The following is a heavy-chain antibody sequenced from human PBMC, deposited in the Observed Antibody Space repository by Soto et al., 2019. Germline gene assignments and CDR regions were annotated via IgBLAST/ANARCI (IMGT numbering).Heavy chain of an antibody. D-gene: IGHD6-19*01. CDR1: GGSFSGYY. Sequence: SETLSLTCAVYGGSFSGYYWSWIRQPPGKGLEWIGEINHSGSTNYNPSLKSRVTISVDTSKSQFSLKLSSVTAADTAVYYCARGERKKPLYSSGWYGYYYYYGMDVWGQGTKVTVSS. V-gene: IGHV4-34*01. CDR3: ARGERKKPLYSSGWYGYYYYYGMDV. J-gene: IGHJ6*02. CDR2: INHSGST.